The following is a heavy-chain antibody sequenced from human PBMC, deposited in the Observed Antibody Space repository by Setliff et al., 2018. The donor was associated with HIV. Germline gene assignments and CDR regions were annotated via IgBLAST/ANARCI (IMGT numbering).Heavy chain of an antibody. CDR1: GFTFSSYN. CDR3: ARDVSWRVRTYIDY. J-gene: IGHJ4*02. V-gene: IGHV3-21*05. D-gene: IGHD3-3*01. Sequence: GGSLRLSCAASGFTFSSYNMNWVRQVPGKGLEWVSFISSSSRSKYYADSVKGRFTISRDNAKNSLYLQMNSLTAEDTAVYYCARDVSWRVRTYIDYWGQGALVTVSS. CDR2: ISSSSRSK.